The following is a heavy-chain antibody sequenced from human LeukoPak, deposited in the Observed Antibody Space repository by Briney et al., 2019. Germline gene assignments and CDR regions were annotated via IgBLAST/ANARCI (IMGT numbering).Heavy chain of an antibody. CDR1: GYTFTGYY. CDR3: TRLWRPNDYYDTSGYFDDGFDI. D-gene: IGHD3-22*01. J-gene: IGHJ3*02. Sequence: ASVKVSCKASGYTFTGYYMHWVRQAPGQGLEWMGWINTHSGGTNYAQKFEDRVTMTRDTSISTGYMELGSLRSDDTAIYYCTRLWRPNDYYDTSGYFDDGFDIWGQGTMVTVSS. CDR2: INTHSGGT. V-gene: IGHV1-2*02.